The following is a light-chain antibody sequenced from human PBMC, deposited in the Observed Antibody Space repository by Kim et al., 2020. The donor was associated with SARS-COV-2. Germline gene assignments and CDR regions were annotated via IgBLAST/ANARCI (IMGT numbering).Light chain of an antibody. CDR3: CSYAGRYTWV. J-gene: IGLJ3*02. V-gene: IGLV2-11*01. CDR1: SDDVGGYNY. CDR2: DVS. Sequence: QSALTQPRSVSGSPGQSVTISCTGTSDDVGGYNYVSWYQHLPGKVPKLLIYDVSERPTGVPDRFSGSKSGNTASLTISGLQAADEADYYCCSYAGRYTWVFGGGTKVTVL.